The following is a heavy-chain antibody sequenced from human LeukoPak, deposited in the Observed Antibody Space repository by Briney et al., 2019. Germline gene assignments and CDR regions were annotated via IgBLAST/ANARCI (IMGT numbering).Heavy chain of an antibody. J-gene: IGHJ2*01. CDR3: VRDSPSGFFDL. V-gene: IGHV3-48*01. CDR1: GFTFSIYS. Sequence: GGSLRLSCVASGFTFSIYSMNWVRQAPGKELEWVSYISRSSSTLYYADSVRGRFTISRDNDKNTLYLQMNSLRVEDTAVYYCVRDSPSGFFDLWGRGTLVTVSS. CDR2: ISRSSSTL. D-gene: IGHD6-19*01.